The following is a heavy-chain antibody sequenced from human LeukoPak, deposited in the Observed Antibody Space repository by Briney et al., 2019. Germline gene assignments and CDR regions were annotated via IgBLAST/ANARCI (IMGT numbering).Heavy chain of an antibody. CDR1: GGSFSGYY. J-gene: IGHJ5*02. Sequence: SETLSLTCAVYGGSFSGYYWSWIRQPPGKGLEWIGEINHSGSTNYNPSLKSRVTISVDTSENQFSLKLSSVTAADTAVYYCARYYRWYRGWFDPWGRGTLVTVSS. V-gene: IGHV4-34*01. D-gene: IGHD6-13*01. CDR3: ARYYRWYRGWFDP. CDR2: INHSGST.